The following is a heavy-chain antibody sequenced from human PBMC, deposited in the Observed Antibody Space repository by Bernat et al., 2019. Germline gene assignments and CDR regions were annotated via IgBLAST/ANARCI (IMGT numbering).Heavy chain of an antibody. J-gene: IGHJ3*02. Sequence: QVQLVQSGAEVKKPGSSVKVSCKASGGTFSSYTISWVRQAPGQGLEWMGRIIPILGIANYAQKFQRSVTITAKTSASTAYMELSRLRSEDTAVYYCASERLPYDSSGIGDAFDICGGGTMVTVSS. CDR1: GGTFSSYT. CDR3: ASERLPYDSSGIGDAFDI. D-gene: IGHD3-22*01. V-gene: IGHV1-69*02. CDR2: IIPILGIA.